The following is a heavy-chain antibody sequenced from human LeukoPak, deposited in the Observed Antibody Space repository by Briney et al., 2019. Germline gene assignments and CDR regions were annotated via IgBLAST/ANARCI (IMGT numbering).Heavy chain of an antibody. CDR1: GYTFTSYG. J-gene: IGHJ6*03. CDR2: ISAYNGNT. V-gene: IGHV1-18*01. Sequence: ASVKVSCKASGYTFTSYGISWVRQAPGQGLEWMGWISAYNGNTNYAQKLQGRVTITADKSTSTAYMELSSLRSEDTAVYYCARVDIVVVPAALRGDYYYYYMDVWGKGTTVTVSS. D-gene: IGHD2-2*01. CDR3: ARVDIVVVPAALRGDYYYYYMDV.